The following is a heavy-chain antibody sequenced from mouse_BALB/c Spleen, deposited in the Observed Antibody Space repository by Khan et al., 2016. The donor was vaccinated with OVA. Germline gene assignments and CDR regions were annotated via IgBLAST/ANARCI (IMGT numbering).Heavy chain of an antibody. D-gene: IGHD1-2*01. Sequence: EVELVESGGGLVQPGGSRKLSCAASGFTFSSFGMHWVRQAPEKGLEWVAYISSGSNTTYYAATLKGRFTISRDNPKNTLFLQMTSLRSEDTAMYYCARDSYGYMGYFDYWGQGTTLTVPS. CDR2: ISSGSNTT. CDR3: ARDSYGYMGYFDY. J-gene: IGHJ2*01. V-gene: IGHV5-17*02. CDR1: GFTFSSFG.